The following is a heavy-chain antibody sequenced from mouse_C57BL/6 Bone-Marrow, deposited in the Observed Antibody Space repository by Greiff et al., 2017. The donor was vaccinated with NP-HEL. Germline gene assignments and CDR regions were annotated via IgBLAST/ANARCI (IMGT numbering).Heavy chain of an antibody. CDR2: LDPSDSYT. Sequence: VQLQQPGAELVMPGASVKLSCKASGYTFTSYWMHWVKQRPGQGLEWIGELDPSDSYTNYNQKFKGKSTLTVDKSSSTAYMQLSSLTSEDSAVYYCARSYYYGSSYVYFDYWGKGTTLTVSS. V-gene: IGHV1-69*01. CDR3: ARSYYYGSSYVYFDY. D-gene: IGHD1-1*01. CDR1: GYTFTSYW. J-gene: IGHJ2*01.